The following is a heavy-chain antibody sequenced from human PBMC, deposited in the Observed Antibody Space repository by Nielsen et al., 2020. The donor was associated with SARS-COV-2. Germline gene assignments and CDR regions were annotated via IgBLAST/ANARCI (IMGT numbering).Heavy chain of an antibody. D-gene: IGHD1/OR15-1a*01. CDR1: GYSFSIKW. V-gene: IGHV5-51*01. CDR3: AVGTEQPFDY. J-gene: IGHJ4*02. CDR2: IYPGASHT. Sequence: GSLRLSCKASGYSFSIKWIGWVRQMPGKGLEWMGIIYPGASHTTYSPSFQGQVTISADTSISTAYLQWDSLKASDTAMYYCAVGTEQPFDYWGQGTLVTVSS.